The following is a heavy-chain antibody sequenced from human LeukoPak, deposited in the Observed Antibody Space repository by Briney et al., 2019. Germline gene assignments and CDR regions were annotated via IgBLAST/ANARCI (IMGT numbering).Heavy chain of an antibody. CDR3: GRIGAPAHCGGDCYSGDY. J-gene: IGHJ4*02. D-gene: IGHD2-21*02. Sequence: PGGSLRLSCAASGFTFSNYDMHWVRQAAGKGLEWVSAIGTAGDTFYADSVRGRFLISRDNAKNSFYLQMNSLTAGDTAVYFCGRIGAPAHCGGDCYSGDYWGQGTLVTVSS. CDR2: IGTAGDT. V-gene: IGHV3-13*01. CDR1: GFTFSNYD.